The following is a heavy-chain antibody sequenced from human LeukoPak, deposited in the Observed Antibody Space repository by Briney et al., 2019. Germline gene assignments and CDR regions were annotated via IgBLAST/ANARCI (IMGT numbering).Heavy chain of an antibody. Sequence: PGGSLRLSCAASGFTFSSYGMHWVRQAPGKGLEWVAFIRHDGSNKYYADSVKGRFTISRDNSKNTLYLQMNSLRAEDTAVYYCAKVGIGSSSSDYWGQGTLVTVSS. CDR1: GFTFSSYG. CDR3: AKVGIGSSSSDY. D-gene: IGHD6-6*01. V-gene: IGHV3-30*02. J-gene: IGHJ4*02. CDR2: IRHDGSNK.